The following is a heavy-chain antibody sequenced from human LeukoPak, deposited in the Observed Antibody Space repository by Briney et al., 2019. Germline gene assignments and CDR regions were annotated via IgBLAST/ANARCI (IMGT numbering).Heavy chain of an antibody. CDR3: VRGGTMTTVPL. D-gene: IGHD4-17*01. CDR1: GGSINNYY. CDR2: IYYSVSGGGT. V-gene: IGHV4-59*08. Sequence: SETLSLTCTVSGGSINNYYWNWIRQPPGKGLELIGYIYYSVSGGGTSYNPSLKSRVTISADTSKNQFSLKLSSVTAADTAVYYCVRGGTMTTVPLWGQGTLVTVSS. J-gene: IGHJ4*02.